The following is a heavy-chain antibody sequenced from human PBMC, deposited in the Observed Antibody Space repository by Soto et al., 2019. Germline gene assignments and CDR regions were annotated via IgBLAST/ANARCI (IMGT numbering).Heavy chain of an antibody. Sequence: VGSLRLSCAASGFTVSSYEMNWVRQAPGKGLEWISYISTGGNTIYYADSAMGRFTISRDTVKNSLYLQMNSLRAADTAVYYCARHLNGIRAAFDLCGRRTMVTVSS. CDR2: ISTGGNTI. CDR3: ARHLNGIRAAFDL. J-gene: IGHJ3*01. CDR1: GFTVSSYE. D-gene: IGHD1-1*01. V-gene: IGHV3-48*03.